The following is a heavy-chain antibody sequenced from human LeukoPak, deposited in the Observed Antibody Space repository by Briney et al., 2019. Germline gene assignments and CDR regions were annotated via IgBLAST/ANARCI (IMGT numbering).Heavy chain of an antibody. J-gene: IGHJ4*02. V-gene: IGHV4-59*12. CDR2: IYYSGSA. D-gene: IGHD3-10*01. CDR1: GGSISSYS. CDR3: ARVMIRFGELFGFDY. Sequence: SETLSLTCTVSGGSISSYSWSWIRQPPGKGMEWIGYIYYSGSAYYNPSLKSRFTMLVDTSKNQFSLRLSSVTAADTAVYYCARVMIRFGELFGFDYWGQGTLVTVSS.